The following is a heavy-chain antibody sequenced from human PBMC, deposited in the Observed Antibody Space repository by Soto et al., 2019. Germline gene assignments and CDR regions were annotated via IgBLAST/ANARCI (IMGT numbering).Heavy chain of an antibody. Sequence: QVQLVQSGAEVKKPESSVKVSCKASGGTFSSYAISWVRQAPGQGLEWMGGIIPIFGTANYAQKFQGRVTITADESTSTAYMELSSLRSEDTAVYYCASSRYSSSWYYYYYGMDVWGQGTTVTVSS. CDR2: IIPIFGTA. J-gene: IGHJ6*02. CDR3: ASSRYSSSWYYYYYGMDV. D-gene: IGHD6-13*01. CDR1: GGTFSSYA. V-gene: IGHV1-69*01.